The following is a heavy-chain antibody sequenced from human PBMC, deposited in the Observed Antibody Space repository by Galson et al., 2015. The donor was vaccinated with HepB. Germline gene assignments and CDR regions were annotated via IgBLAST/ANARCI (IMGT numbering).Heavy chain of an antibody. CDR1: GFTFSSYG. J-gene: IGHJ4*02. V-gene: IGHV3-30*02. CDR3: AKDGRDGYNYPYYYDC. CDR2: IRYDGSDK. D-gene: IGHD5-24*01. Sequence: LRLSCAASGFTFSSYGMHWVRQAPDKGLEWVAFIRYDGSDKYYPDSVKGRFTISRDNSKNTLYLQMNSLRAEDTAVYYCAKDGRDGYNYPYYYDCWGQGILVTVSS.